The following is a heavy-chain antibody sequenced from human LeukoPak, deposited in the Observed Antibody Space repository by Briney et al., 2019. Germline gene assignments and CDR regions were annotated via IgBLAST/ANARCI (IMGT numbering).Heavy chain of an antibody. V-gene: IGHV4-4*07. Sequence: SETLSLTCTVSDGSTSNYYWNWIRQPAGKGLEWIGRIYTSGTTNYNPSLKTRVTISLDKSKNQFSLKLSSVTAADTAVYYCARSLKMTYSWLDPWGQGAQVTVSS. D-gene: IGHD4-11*01. CDR3: ARSLKMTYSWLDP. CDR1: DGSTSNYY. J-gene: IGHJ5*02. CDR2: IYTSGTT.